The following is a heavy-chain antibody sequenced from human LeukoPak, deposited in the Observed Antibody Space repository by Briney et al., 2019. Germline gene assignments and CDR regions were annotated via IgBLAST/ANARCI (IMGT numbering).Heavy chain of an antibody. CDR1: GFTFSSYW. CDR3: ARDPARRFDY. CDR2: IKEDGSEK. V-gene: IGHV3-7*03. Sequence: GSLRLSCAASGFTFSSYWMTWVRQAPGKGLEWVANIKEDGSEKYYVDSVKGRFTISRDNAKKSLYLQMNSLRAEDTAVYYCARDPARRFDYWGQGTLVTVSS. J-gene: IGHJ4*02.